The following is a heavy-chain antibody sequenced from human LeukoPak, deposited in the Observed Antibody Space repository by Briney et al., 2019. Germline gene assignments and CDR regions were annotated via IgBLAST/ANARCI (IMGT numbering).Heavy chain of an antibody. D-gene: IGHD6-19*01. J-gene: IGHJ6*02. CDR2: IYPGDSDT. V-gene: IGHV5-51*01. CDR1: GYSFTSYW. Sequence: GESLKISCKGSGYSFTSYWIGWVRQMPGKGLEWMGIIYPGDSDTRYSPSFQGQVTISADKSISTAYLQRSSLKASDTAMYYCARHGSGWTPYYYYYGMDVWGQGTTVTVSS. CDR3: ARHGSGWTPYYYYYGMDV.